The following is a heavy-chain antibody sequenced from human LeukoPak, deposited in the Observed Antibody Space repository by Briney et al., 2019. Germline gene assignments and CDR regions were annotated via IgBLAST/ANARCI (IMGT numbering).Heavy chain of an antibody. CDR3: AKDYVGYS. D-gene: IGHD3-16*01. Sequence: GGSLRLSCAASGFIFNKYGMSWVRQAPGKGLEWVSAISGSGDYTYYADSVKGRFTISRDNSKNTTYLQTTSLRAEDTALYYCAKDYVGYSWGQGTMVTVSS. CDR1: GFIFNKYG. V-gene: IGHV3-23*01. CDR2: ISGSGDYT. J-gene: IGHJ3*01.